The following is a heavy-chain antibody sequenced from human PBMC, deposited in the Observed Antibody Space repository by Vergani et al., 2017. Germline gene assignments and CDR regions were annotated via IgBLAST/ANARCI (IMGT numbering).Heavy chain of an antibody. CDR1: GFTFSSYG. V-gene: IGHV3-21*01. Sequence: VQLVESGGGVVQPGRSLRLSCAASGFTFSSYGMHWVRQAPGKGLEWVSSISSSSSYIYYADSVKGRFTISRDNAKNSLYLQMNSLRAEDTAVYYCARDGSGIFFYWGQGTLVTVSS. CDR3: ARDGSGIFFY. J-gene: IGHJ4*02. CDR2: ISSSSSYI. D-gene: IGHD3-10*01.